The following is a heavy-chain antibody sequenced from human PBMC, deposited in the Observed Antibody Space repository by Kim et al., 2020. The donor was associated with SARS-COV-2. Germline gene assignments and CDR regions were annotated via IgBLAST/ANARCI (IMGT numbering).Heavy chain of an antibody. Sequence: TYYADSVTGRFTISRDHSTNTLYLQMNSLRGDDTAVYHCAKARGYAGAFDIWGQGTKVTVSS. CDR3: AKARGYAGAFDI. CDR2: T. V-gene: IGHV3-23*01. D-gene: IGHD2-2*01. J-gene: IGHJ3*02.